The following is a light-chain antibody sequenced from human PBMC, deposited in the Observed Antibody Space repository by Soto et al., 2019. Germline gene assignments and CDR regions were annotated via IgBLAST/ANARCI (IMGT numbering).Light chain of an antibody. CDR2: DTS. V-gene: IGLV7-43*01. CDR1: TGAVTSGHY. Sequence: QAVVTQEPSLPVSPGGTVTLTCASNTGAVTSGHYPNWFQQKPGQAPRALIYDTSNKHSWTPARFSGSLLGGKAALTLSGVQPEDEAEYYCLLYYDGAYWVFGGGTKLTVL. CDR3: LLYYDGAYWV. J-gene: IGLJ3*02.